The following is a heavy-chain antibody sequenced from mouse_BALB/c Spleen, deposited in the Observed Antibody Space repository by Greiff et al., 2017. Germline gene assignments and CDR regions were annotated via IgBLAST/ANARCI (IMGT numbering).Heavy chain of an antibody. D-gene: IGHD1-1*01. CDR3: TRSGGYYGSSFYYYAMDY. CDR1: GYTFTSYY. Sequence: QVQLQQPGAELVKPGASVKLSCKASGYTFTSYYMYWVKQRPGQGLEWIGGINPSNGGTNFNEKFKSKATLTVDTSSSTAYMQLSSLTSEDSSVYYCTRSGGYYGSSFYYYAMDYWGQGTSVTVSS. V-gene: IGHV1S81*02. CDR2: INPSNGGT. J-gene: IGHJ4*01.